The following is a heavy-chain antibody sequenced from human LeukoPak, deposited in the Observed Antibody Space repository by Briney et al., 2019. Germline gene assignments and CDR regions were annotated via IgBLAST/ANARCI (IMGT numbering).Heavy chain of an antibody. CDR2: ISETGGGT. J-gene: IGHJ4*02. Sequence: GGSLRLSCAASGFIFNSNAMTWVRQAPGKGLEWVSAISETGGGTYYADSVKGRFTISRDNSRNTLYLQMNSLRAEDTALYYCAKNYYASTGYDYWGQGTLVTDS. D-gene: IGHD3-22*01. V-gene: IGHV3-23*01. CDR3: AKNYYASTGYDY. CDR1: GFIFNSNA.